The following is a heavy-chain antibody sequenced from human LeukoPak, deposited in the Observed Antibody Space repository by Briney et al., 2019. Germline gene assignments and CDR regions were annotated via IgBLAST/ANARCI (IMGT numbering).Heavy chain of an antibody. CDR2: INPNSGGT. V-gene: IGHV1-2*06. Sequence: ASVKVSCKASGYNFTYKYMHWVRQAPGQGLEWMGRINPNSGGTNYAQKFQGRVTMTTDTSMSTAYMELSRLTSDDTAVYYCARAGGRSWFDPWGQGTLVTVSS. CDR3: ARAGGRSWFDP. J-gene: IGHJ5*02. CDR1: GYNFTYKY.